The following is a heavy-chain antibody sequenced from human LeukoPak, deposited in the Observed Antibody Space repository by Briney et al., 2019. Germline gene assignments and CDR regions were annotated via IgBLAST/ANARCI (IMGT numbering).Heavy chain of an antibody. CDR1: VYTFTNFY. CDR3: ARADSSSWYGDY. V-gene: IGHV1-69*04. D-gene: IGHD6-13*01. Sequence: GASVKVSCKASVYTFTNFYIHWVRQAPGQGLEWMGRIIPILGIANYAQKFQGRVTITADKSTSTAYMELSSLRSGDTAVYYCARADSSSWYGDYWGQGTLVTVSS. CDR2: IIPILGIA. J-gene: IGHJ4*02.